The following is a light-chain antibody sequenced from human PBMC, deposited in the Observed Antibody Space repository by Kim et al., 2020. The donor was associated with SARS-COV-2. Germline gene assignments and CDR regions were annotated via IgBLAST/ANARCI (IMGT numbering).Light chain of an antibody. Sequence: SASVGDRVTITCRASRSIDTWLAWYQQKPGKAPKLLIYNASSLKSVVPSRFSGSGSGTEFTLTTSSLQPDDFATYYCQQYRSYPWTFGQGTKLEI. J-gene: IGKJ1*01. CDR3: QQYRSYPWT. CDR2: NAS. V-gene: IGKV1-5*03. CDR1: RSIDTW.